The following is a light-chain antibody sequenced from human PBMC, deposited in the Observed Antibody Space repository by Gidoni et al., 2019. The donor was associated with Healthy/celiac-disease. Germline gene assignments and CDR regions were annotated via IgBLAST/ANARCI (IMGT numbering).Light chain of an antibody. CDR1: QGISNY. CDR3: QKYNSAPRT. V-gene: IGKV1-27*01. Sequence: DIQMTQSPSSLSASVGDRVTITCRASQGISNYLAWYQQKPGKVPKLLIYAASTLQSGVPSRFSGSGSGTDVTLTISSLQPEDVATYYCQKYNSAPRTFXQXTKVEIK. CDR2: AAS. J-gene: IGKJ1*01.